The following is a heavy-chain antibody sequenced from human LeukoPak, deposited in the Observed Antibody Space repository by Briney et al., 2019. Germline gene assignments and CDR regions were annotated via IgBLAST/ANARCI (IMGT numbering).Heavy chain of an antibody. CDR3: AKVKYGDYDAFDY. J-gene: IGHJ4*02. V-gene: IGHV3-30*04. Sequence: PGGSLRLSCAASGFTFSSYDMHWVRQAPGKGLEWVAVISYDGSNKSYADSVKGRFTISGDNSKNTLYRNMNSLRAEDTAVYYCAKVKYGDYDAFDYWGQGTLVTVSS. CDR1: GFTFSSYD. CDR2: ISYDGSNK. D-gene: IGHD4-17*01.